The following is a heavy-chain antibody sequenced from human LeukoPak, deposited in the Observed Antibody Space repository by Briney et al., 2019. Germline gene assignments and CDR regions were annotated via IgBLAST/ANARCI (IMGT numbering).Heavy chain of an antibody. D-gene: IGHD7-27*01. J-gene: IGHJ4*02. Sequence: GGSLRLSCVVSGFKGYWMAWVRQAPEKGLEWLANIKQNGEANQYEDSVMGRFTVSRDNAKNSLFLQMDSLRVEDTAVYYCARENWGTLDYWGQGALVTVSS. CDR2: IKQNGEAN. CDR1: GFKGYW. V-gene: IGHV3-7*01. CDR3: ARENWGTLDY.